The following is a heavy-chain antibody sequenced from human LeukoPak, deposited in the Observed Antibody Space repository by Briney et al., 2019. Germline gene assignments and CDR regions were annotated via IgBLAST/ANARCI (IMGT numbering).Heavy chain of an antibody. V-gene: IGHV3-21*01. D-gene: IGHD3-10*01. J-gene: IGHJ4*02. CDR2: ISSSRCYI. CDR1: GFTFSSCS. CDR3: ARDIFTMVRGDLYYFDY. Sequence: GGSLRLACAASGFTFSSCSMNWLRQAPGKGLEWVSYISSSRCYIFYGHPVKARFPIHRQYAEHSLYLKMKRLRGGNAGVYLFARDIFTMVRGDLYYFDYWGQGTLVTVSS.